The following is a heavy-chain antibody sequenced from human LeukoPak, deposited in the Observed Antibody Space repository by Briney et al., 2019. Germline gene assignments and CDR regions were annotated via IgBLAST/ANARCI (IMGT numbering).Heavy chain of an antibody. V-gene: IGHV3-23*01. CDR2: ISGSGGST. D-gene: IGHD2-15*01. CDR1: GFTFSSYG. CDR3: ARVLRYCSGGNCYSGGLGYMDV. Sequence: GGSLRLSCAASGFTFSSYGMSWVRQAPGKGLEWVSGISGSGGSTYYADSVKGRFTISRDNSKNTLYLQMNSLRAEDTAVYYCARVLRYCSGGNCYSGGLGYMDVWGKGTTVTISS. J-gene: IGHJ6*03.